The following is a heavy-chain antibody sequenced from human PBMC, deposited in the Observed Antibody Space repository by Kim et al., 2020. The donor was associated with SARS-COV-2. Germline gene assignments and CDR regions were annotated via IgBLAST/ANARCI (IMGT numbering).Heavy chain of an antibody. CDR3: ARVGYDYGDYYFDD. J-gene: IGHJ4*02. V-gene: IGHV3-7*03. Sequence: VDSGKGRFTNTRDNAKNSLLLQMNSLRAEDTAVYYCARVGYDYGDYYFDDWGQGTLVTVSS. D-gene: IGHD4-17*01.